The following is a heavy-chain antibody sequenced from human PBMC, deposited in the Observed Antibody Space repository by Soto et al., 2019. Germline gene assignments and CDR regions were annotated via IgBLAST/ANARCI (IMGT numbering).Heavy chain of an antibody. D-gene: IGHD3-10*01. J-gene: IGHJ4*02. CDR1: GYGFTTYG. Sequence: QVHLVQSGAEVKKPGASVKVSCKGSGYGFTTYGITWVRQAPGQGLEWMAWISADNGNTNYAQKLQGRVTVTRDTSTGTAYMEVRSLRADETAVYYCRRGRDGEYWGQGALVTVSS. V-gene: IGHV1-18*01. CDR3: RRGRDGEY. CDR2: ISADNGNT.